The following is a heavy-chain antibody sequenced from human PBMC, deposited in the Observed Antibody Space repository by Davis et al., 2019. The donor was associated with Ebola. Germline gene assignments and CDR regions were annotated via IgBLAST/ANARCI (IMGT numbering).Heavy chain of an antibody. Sequence: ASVKVSCKASGYTFSSYDINWVRQATGQGLEWMAWMNPDSGNSGLAQRFQGRVTLTTDTSSTTAYMELSRLRSDDTAVYYCAREVDPHDYFDYWGQGTLVTVSS. CDR2: MNPDSGNS. J-gene: IGHJ4*02. CDR3: AREVDPHDYFDY. V-gene: IGHV1-8*02. CDR1: GYTFSSYD. D-gene: IGHD1-26*01.